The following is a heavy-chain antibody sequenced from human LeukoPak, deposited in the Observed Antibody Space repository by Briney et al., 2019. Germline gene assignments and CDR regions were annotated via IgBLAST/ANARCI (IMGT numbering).Heavy chain of an antibody. V-gene: IGHV3-23*01. CDR2: ISGSGGST. CDR3: TRVGYIDEGIDY. J-gene: IGHJ4*02. D-gene: IGHD5-24*01. Sequence: GGSLRLSCAASGFTFSSYAMSWVRQAPGKGLEWVSAISGSGGSTYYADSVKGRFTISRDNSKNTLYLQMNSLRAEDTAIYYCTRVGYIDEGIDYWGQGTLVTVSS. CDR1: GFTFSSYA.